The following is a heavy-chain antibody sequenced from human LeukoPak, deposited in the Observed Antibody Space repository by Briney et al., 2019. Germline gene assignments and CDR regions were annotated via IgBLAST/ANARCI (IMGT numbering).Heavy chain of an antibody. CDR1: GYTLTSYG. Sequence: GASVKVSCKASGYTLTSYGIGWVRQAPGQGLEWMGWISAYNGNTNYAQKLQGRVTMTTDTSTSTAYMELRSLRSDDTAVYYCARVGTIVVVPAAKSLDYWGQGTLVTVSS. CDR2: ISAYNGNT. J-gene: IGHJ4*02. D-gene: IGHD2-2*01. V-gene: IGHV1-18*01. CDR3: ARVGTIVVVPAAKSLDY.